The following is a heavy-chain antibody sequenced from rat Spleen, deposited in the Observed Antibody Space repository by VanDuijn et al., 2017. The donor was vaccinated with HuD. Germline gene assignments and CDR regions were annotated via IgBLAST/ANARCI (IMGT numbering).Heavy chain of an antibody. CDR2: IWDDETT. J-gene: IGHJ2*01. CDR3: SCDGYY. V-gene: IGHV2-1*01. Sequence: QVQLKESGPGLVQPSQTLSLTCTVSGFSLTDNSVHWVRQPPGKGLEWMGGIWDDETTDYNPALKSRLSISRDTSKSQVFLRMDSIQTDDTAIYCCSCDGYYWGQGVMVTVSS. D-gene: IGHD1-12*03. CDR1: GFSLTDNS.